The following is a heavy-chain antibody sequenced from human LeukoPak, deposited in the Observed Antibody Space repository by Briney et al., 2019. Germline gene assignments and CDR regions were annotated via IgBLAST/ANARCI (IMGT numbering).Heavy chain of an antibody. D-gene: IGHD3-10*01. CDR1: GGSFSGYY. CDR2: INHSGST. Sequence: PSETLSLTCAVYGGSFSGYYWSWIRQPPGKGLEWIGEINHSGSTNYNPSLKSRVTISVDTSKNQFSLKLSSVTAADTAVYYCARVMVRGVIKEWGQGTLVTVSS. CDR3: ARVMVRGVIKE. J-gene: IGHJ4*02. V-gene: IGHV4-34*01.